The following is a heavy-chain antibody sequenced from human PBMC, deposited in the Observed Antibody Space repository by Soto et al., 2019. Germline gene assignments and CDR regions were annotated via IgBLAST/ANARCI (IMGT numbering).Heavy chain of an antibody. CDR2: ISYDGSNK. CDR1: GFTFSSYG. V-gene: IGHV3-30*18. Sequence: QVQLVESGGGVVQPGRSLRLSCAASGFTFSSYGMHWVRQAPGKGLEWVAVISYDGSNKYYADSVKGRFTISRDNSKNTLYLQMNSLRAEDTAVYYCAKDRDYYGSHFDYWGQGTLVTVSS. J-gene: IGHJ4*02. CDR3: AKDRDYYGSHFDY. D-gene: IGHD3-10*01.